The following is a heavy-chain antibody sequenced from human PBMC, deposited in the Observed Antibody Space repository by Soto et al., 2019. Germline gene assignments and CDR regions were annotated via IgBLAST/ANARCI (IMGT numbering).Heavy chain of an antibody. D-gene: IGHD4-17*01. J-gene: IGHJ6*02. V-gene: IGHV1-18*01. CDR2: ISAHNGDT. CDR3: ARDYGGKRHLGMAV. Sequence: QVQLVQSGGEVKKPGASVKVSCKACGYTFSSYGMNWVRQAPGQGLEWMGWISAHNGDTNYAQKLQGRVTMTTDTSTSTAYMDLRSLRSDDTAVYYCARDYGGKRHLGMAVWGQGTTVTVSS. CDR1: GYTFSSYG.